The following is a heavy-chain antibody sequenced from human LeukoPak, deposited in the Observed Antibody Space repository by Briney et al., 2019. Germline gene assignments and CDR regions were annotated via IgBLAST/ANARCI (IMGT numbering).Heavy chain of an antibody. D-gene: IGHD3-22*01. CDR2: ISGNGGST. CDR1: GFTFDTFV. Sequence: GGSLRLSCSASGFTFDTFVMHWVRQAPGKGLEYVSGISGNGGSTYNADFVKGRFTISRDNAKNSLYLQMNSLRAEDTAVYYCARDRRSTMIEGPGYWGQGTLVTVSS. CDR3: ARDRRSTMIEGPGY. J-gene: IGHJ4*02. V-gene: IGHV3-64*04.